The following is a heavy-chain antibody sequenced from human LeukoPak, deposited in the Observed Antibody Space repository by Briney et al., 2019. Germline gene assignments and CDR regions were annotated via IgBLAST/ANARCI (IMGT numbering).Heavy chain of an antibody. V-gene: IGHV1-2*02. CDR2: INPNSGGT. J-gene: IGHJ6*02. CDR1: GYTFTGYY. CDR3: AITRVVVTAILDYYYGMDV. Sequence: EASVKVSCKASGYTFTGYYMHWVRLAPGQGLEWMGWINPNSGGTNYAQKFQGRVTMTRDTSISTAYMELSRLRSDDTAVYYCAITRVVVTAILDYYYGMDVWGQGTTVTVSS. D-gene: IGHD2-21*02.